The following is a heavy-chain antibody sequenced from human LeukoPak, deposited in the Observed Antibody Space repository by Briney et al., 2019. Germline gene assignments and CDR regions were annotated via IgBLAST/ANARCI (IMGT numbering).Heavy chain of an antibody. CDR2: ISSNGGST. CDR1: GFTFSSYA. J-gene: IGHJ4*02. D-gene: IGHD6-19*01. CDR3: ARSIAVAGRIQLFDY. V-gene: IGHV3-64*01. Sequence: PGGSLRLSCAASGFTFSSYAMHWVRQAPGKGLEYVSAISSNGGSTYYANSVKGRFTISRDNSKNTLYLQMGSLRAEDMAVHYCARSIAVAGRIQLFDYWGQGTLVTVSS.